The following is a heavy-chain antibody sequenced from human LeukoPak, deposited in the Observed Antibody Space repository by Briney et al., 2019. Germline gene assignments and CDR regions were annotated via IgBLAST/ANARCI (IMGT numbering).Heavy chain of an antibody. CDR1: GGFISTYY. D-gene: IGHD3-10*01. Sequence: PSETLSLTCTVSGGFISTYYWSWIRQPPGKGLEWIGYIYTSGSTDYNPSLKSRVTISLDTSNNQLSLNLNSVTAADTAVYYCARSRGRKVTPFDYWGQGILVTVSS. CDR2: IYTSGST. J-gene: IGHJ4*02. V-gene: IGHV4-4*09. CDR3: ARSRGRKVTPFDY.